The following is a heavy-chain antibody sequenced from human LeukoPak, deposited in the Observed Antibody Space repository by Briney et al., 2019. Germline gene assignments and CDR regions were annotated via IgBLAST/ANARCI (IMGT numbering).Heavy chain of an antibody. D-gene: IGHD3-10*01. CDR3: AKDADYGSGTYFDY. J-gene: IGHJ4*02. CDR1: GFTFSSYG. V-gene: IGHV3-30*18. Sequence: GGSLRLSCAASGFTFSSYGMHWVRQAPGKGLEWVAVISYDGSNKYYADSVKGRFTISRDNSKNTLYLQMNSLRAEDTAVYYCAKDADYGSGTYFDYWGQRTLVTVSS. CDR2: ISYDGSNK.